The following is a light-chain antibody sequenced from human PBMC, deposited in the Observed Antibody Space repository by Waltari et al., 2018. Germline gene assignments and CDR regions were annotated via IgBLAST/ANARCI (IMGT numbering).Light chain of an antibody. CDR1: ELGKRY. Sequence: SYDLTQPPSVSVSPGPTASIPCPGDELGKRYVCWYPQKPGQSPGLLIYQNGRRASGIPDRFSGSNSGNKATLTIRGTQAMDEADYYCQAWDRGTRGVFGGGTRLTVL. V-gene: IGLV3-1*01. CDR2: QNG. CDR3: QAWDRGTRGV. J-gene: IGLJ2*01.